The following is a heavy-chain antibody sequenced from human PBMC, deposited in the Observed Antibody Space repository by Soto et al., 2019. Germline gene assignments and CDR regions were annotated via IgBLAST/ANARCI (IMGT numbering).Heavy chain of an antibody. D-gene: IGHD2-15*01. CDR2: ISNRGDT. J-gene: IGHJ3*02. Sequence: GGSLRLSCAASGFIVSDTYMNWVRQAPGKGLEWVSVISNRGDTHYADSVKGRFSLSRDISTNTLHLQMNSLSAEDTAVYYCAREPRYCRGGSCSITGDAFDIWGQGTMVTVSS. CDR1: GFIVSDTY. V-gene: IGHV3-66*01. CDR3: AREPRYCRGGSCSITGDAFDI.